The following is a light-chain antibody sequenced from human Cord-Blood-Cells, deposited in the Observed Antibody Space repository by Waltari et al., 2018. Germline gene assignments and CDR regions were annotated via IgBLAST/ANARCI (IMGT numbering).Light chain of an antibody. CDR3: QSYDSSLSVRYV. V-gene: IGLV1-40*01. Sequence: QSVLTQPPSVSGAPGQRVTIPCTGSSSNIGAGYDVHWYQQLPGTAPKLLIYGNSNRPSGVPDRFSGSKSGTSASLAITGLQAEDEADYYCQSYDSSLSVRYVFGTGTKVTVL. CDR1: SSNIGAGYD. J-gene: IGLJ1*01. CDR2: GNS.